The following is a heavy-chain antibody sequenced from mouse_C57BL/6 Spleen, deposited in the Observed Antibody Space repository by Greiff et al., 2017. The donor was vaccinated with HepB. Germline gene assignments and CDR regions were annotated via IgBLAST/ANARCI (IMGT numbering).Heavy chain of an antibody. CDR1: GYTFTSYW. J-gene: IGHJ2*01. V-gene: IGHV1-74*01. D-gene: IGHD2-4*01. CDR3: ATNYDYDRDYFDY. Sequence: QVQLQQPGAELVKPGASVKVSCKASGYTFTSYWMHWVKQRPGQGLEWIGRIHPSDSDTNYNQKFKGKATLTVDKSSSTAYMQLSSLTAEDSAVYYCATNYDYDRDYFDYWGQGTTLAVSS. CDR2: IHPSDSDT.